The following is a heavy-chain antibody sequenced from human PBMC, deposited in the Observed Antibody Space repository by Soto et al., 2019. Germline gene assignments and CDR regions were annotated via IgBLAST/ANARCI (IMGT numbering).Heavy chain of an antibody. V-gene: IGHV4-31*03. CDR1: GGSISSGGYY. D-gene: IGHD5-12*01. J-gene: IGHJ4*02. CDR3: ARGGGYNTAFDY. CDR2: IYYSGST. Sequence: QVQLQESGPGLVKPSQTLSLTCTVSGGSISSGGYYWSWIRQHPGKGLGWFGYIYYSGSTYYKPSLKSRVTISVDTSKNQFSLKLSSVTAADTAVYYCARGGGYNTAFDYWGQGTLVTVSS.